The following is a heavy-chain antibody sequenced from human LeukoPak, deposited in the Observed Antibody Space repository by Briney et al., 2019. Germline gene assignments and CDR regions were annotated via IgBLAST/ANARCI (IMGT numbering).Heavy chain of an antibody. CDR1: GGSISSGGYH. Sequence: SQTLSLTCTVSGGSISSGGYHWSWIRQPPGKGLEWIGEINHSGSTNYNPSLKSRVTISVDTSKNQFSLKLSSVTAADTAVYYCARHHSSSSWAVFDYWGQGTLVTVSS. CDR2: INHSGST. D-gene: IGHD6-6*01. V-gene: IGHV4-39*01. CDR3: ARHHSSSSWAVFDY. J-gene: IGHJ4*02.